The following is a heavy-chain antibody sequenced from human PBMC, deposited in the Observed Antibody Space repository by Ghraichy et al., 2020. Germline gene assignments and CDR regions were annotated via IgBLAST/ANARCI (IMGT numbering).Heavy chain of an antibody. Sequence: LSLTCAASGFTFSNYWISWVRQAPGKGLEWVANIKADESVTYYVDSVKGRFTISRDNAKNSLFLQMNSLRAEDTAVYYCARDLTYRTFDYWGQGTLVTVSS. J-gene: IGHJ4*02. CDR1: GFTFSNYW. D-gene: IGHD3-16*01. CDR2: IKADESVT. CDR3: ARDLTYRTFDY. V-gene: IGHV3-7*01.